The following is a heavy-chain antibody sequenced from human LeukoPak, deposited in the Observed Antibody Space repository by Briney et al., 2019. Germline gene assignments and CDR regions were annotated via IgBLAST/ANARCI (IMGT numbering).Heavy chain of an antibody. CDR1: GGTFSSYA. D-gene: IGHD2-2*01. V-gene: IGHV1-69*15. J-gene: IGHJ6*03. CDR3: ASRVCSSTSCYYYYYMDV. CDR2: IIPIFGTA. Sequence: SVKVSCKASGGTFSSYAISWVRQAPGQGLEWMGRIIPIFGTANYAQKFQGRVTITADESTSTAYMELSSLRSEDTAVYYCASRVCSSTSCYYYYYMDVWGKGTTVTVSS.